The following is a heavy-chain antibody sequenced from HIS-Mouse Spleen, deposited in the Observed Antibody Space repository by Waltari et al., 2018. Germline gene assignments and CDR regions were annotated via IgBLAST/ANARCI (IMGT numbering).Heavy chain of an antibody. V-gene: IGHV3-30*18. J-gene: IGHJ4*02. CDR1: GFTFSSSG. CDR2: ISYDGSNK. CDR3: AKASSGWLDY. D-gene: IGHD6-19*01. Sequence: QVQLVESGGGVVQPGRSLRLSGAAPGFTFSSSGMHWVRQAPAKGLEWVAVISYDGSNKYYADSVKGRFTISRDNSKNTLYLQMNSLRAEDTAVYYCAKASSGWLDYWGQGTLVTVSS.